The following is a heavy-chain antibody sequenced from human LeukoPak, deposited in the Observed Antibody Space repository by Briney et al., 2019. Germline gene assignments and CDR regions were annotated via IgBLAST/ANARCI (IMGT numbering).Heavy chain of an antibody. D-gene: IGHD3-3*01. J-gene: IGHJ4*02. CDR1: GFTFSNYG. CDR3: ARDGSITIFGVVPYYSAY. V-gene: IGHV3-30*03. Sequence: GGSLRLSCAASGFTFSNYGMHWVRQAPGKGLEWVAVISSDRSKKYYADSVKGRFTISRDNSKNTLYLQMNSLRAEDTAVYYCARDGSITIFGVVPYYSAYWGQGTLVTVSS. CDR2: ISSDRSKK.